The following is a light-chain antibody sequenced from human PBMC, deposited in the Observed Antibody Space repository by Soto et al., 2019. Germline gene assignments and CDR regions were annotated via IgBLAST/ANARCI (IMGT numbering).Light chain of an antibody. CDR2: EVT. CDR1: NSNIGSSY. V-gene: IGLV2-14*01. J-gene: IGLJ2*01. Sequence: QSVLTQPPSASGTPGQRVTISCSGRNSNIGSSYVYWYQQLPGSAPKLMIYEVTNRPSGVSNRFSGSKSGNTASLTISGLQAEDEADYYCSSYTSSTTLDVVFGGGTKLTVL. CDR3: SSYTSSTTLDVV.